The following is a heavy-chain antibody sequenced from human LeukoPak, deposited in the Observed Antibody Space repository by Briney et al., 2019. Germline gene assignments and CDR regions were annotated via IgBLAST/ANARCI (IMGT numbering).Heavy chain of an antibody. Sequence: PGGSLRLSCAASGFAFSTNWMHWVRQAPGKGLVWVSHISTDARTITHADFVKGRFTISRDNAKNTLYLQMNSLRAEDTALYYCVRGQATAWGLDYWGQGTLVTVSS. J-gene: IGHJ4*02. V-gene: IGHV3-74*01. CDR1: GFAFSTNW. CDR3: VRGQATAWGLDY. CDR2: ISTDARTI. D-gene: IGHD6-13*01.